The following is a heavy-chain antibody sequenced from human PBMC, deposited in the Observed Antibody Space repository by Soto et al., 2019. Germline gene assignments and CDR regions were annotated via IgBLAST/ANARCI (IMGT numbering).Heavy chain of an antibody. D-gene: IGHD6-19*01. CDR2: LSGSGGAT. CDR3: AKDMRGSSGWFSH. Sequence: EVHLLESRGGLEQPGGSLRLSCAASGFTFSHYAMSWVRQAPGKGLEWVSALSGSGGATYYADSVKGRFTISRENSENTLYLKLNSLRAEDTAIYYCAKDMRGSSGWFSHWGQGTLVTVSP. CDR1: GFTFSHYA. V-gene: IGHV3-23*01. J-gene: IGHJ4*02.